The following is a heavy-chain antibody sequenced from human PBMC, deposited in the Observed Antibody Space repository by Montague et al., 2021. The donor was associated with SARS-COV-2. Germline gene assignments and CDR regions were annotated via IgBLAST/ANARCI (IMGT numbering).Heavy chain of an antibody. D-gene: IGHD3-10*01. CDR2: IYPDDSDT. CDR3: ARLSYYGSGSYPFDH. CDR1: GYSFTSYW. J-gene: IGHJ4*02. V-gene: IGHV5-51*01. Sequence: QSGAEVKTPGESLKISCKGSGYSFTSYWVGWVRQMPGKGLEWMGIIYPDDSDTRYSPSFQGQVTISADKSISTAYLQWSSLKASDTAMYYCARLSYYGSGSYPFDHWGQGTLVSASS.